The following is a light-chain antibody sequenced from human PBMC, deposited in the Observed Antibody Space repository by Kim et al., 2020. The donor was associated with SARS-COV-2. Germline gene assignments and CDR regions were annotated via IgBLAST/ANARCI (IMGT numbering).Light chain of an antibody. CDR3: QQLNTFPWT. V-gene: IGKV1-9*01. J-gene: IGKJ1*01. CDR1: QDISNH. CDR2: AAS. Sequence: GDRVTIACRASQDISNHLAWYQQKPGKAPELLIYAASTLKPGVPSRFSGSGSGTEFTLTISSLQPEDFATYSCQQLNTFPWTFGQGTKV.